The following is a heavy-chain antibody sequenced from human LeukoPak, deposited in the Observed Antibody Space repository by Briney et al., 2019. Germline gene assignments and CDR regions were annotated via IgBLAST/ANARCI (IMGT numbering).Heavy chain of an antibody. CDR3: ARDADHSSGSGFIDY. CDR1: GGSISSYY. Sequence: SETLSLTCTVSGGSISSYYWSWIRQPAGKGLEWIGRIYTSGSTNYNPSLKSRVTLSVDTSKNQFSLKLSSVTAADTAVYYCARDADHSSGSGFIDYWGQGTLVTVSS. D-gene: IGHD6-19*01. J-gene: IGHJ4*02. V-gene: IGHV4-4*07. CDR2: IYTSGST.